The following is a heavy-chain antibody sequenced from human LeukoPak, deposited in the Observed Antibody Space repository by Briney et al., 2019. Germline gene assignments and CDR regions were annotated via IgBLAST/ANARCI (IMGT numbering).Heavy chain of an antibody. V-gene: IGHV1-18*01. CDR2: ISAYIGNT. Sequence: GASVKVSCKASGYTFTSYGISWVRQAPGQGLEWMGWISAYIGNTNYAQKLQGRVTMTTDTSTSTAYMELRSLRSDDTAVYYCARVISSGWYGYYFDYWGQGTLVTVSS. CDR3: ARVISSGWYGYYFDY. J-gene: IGHJ4*02. CDR1: GYTFTSYG. D-gene: IGHD6-19*01.